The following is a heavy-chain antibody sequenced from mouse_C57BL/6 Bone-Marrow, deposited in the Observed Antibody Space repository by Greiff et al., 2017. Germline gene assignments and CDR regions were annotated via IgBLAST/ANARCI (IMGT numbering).Heavy chain of an antibody. CDR1: GYTFTSYW. J-gene: IGHJ1*03. D-gene: IGHD1-1*01. Sequence: QVQLQQPGAELVKPGASVKLSCKASGYTFTSYWMHWVKQRPGQGLEWIGMIHPNSGSTNYNEKFKSKATLTVDKSSSTAYMQLSSLTSEDSAVYYCARGPCGSSYWYFDVWGTGTTVTVSS. CDR3: ARGPCGSSYWYFDV. CDR2: IHPNSGST. V-gene: IGHV1-64*01.